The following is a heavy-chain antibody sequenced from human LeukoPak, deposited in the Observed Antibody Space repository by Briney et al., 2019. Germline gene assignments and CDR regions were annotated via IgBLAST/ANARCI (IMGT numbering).Heavy chain of an antibody. CDR2: ISYDGSNK. Sequence: GGSLRLSCAASGFTFSSYAMHWVRQAPGKGLEWVAVISYDGSNKYYADSVKGRFTISRDNSKNTLYLQMNSLRAEDTAAYYCARQRGYRGQWLVPSFDYWGQGTLVTVSS. CDR1: GFTFSSYA. V-gene: IGHV3-30*04. CDR3: ARQRGYRGQWLVPSFDY. D-gene: IGHD6-19*01. J-gene: IGHJ4*02.